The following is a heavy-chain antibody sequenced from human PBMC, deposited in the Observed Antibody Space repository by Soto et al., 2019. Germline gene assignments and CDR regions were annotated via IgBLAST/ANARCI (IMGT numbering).Heavy chain of an antibody. J-gene: IGHJ4*02. D-gene: IGHD3-3*01. V-gene: IGHV3-30-3*01. Sequence: QVQLVESGGGVVQPGRSLRLSCAASGFTFSSYAMHWVRQPPGKGLEWVAVISYDGSNKYYADSVKGRFTISRDNSKNTLYLQMNSLRAEDTAVYYCASGLAGPLEGYWGQGTLVTVSS. CDR2: ISYDGSNK. CDR3: ASGLAGPLEGY. CDR1: GFTFSSYA.